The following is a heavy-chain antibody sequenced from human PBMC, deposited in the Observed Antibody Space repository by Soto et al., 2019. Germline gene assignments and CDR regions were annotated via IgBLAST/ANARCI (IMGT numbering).Heavy chain of an antibody. J-gene: IGHJ5*02. CDR3: ARSGTRDYVFGSNWFDP. D-gene: IGHD3-10*01. CDR2: MNPNSSKT. CDR1: GYTFTSYD. V-gene: IGHV1-8*01. Sequence: ASVKVSCKASGYTFTSYDLNWVRQATGQGLEWMGWMNPNSSKTGYAQKFQGRVTMTMNTSISTAYMELSSLRSEDTAVYYCARSGTRDYVFGSNWFDPWGQGTLVTVSS.